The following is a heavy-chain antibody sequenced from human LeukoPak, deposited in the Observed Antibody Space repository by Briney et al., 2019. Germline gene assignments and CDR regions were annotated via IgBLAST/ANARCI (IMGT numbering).Heavy chain of an antibody. CDR3: ARVPGGYSYGSVRFDY. Sequence: HPGGSLRLSCEASGFTFSSYWMSWVRQAPGKGLEWVANIKTDGSEEYYVDSVKGRFTISRDNAKNSLYLQMNSLRAEDTAVYYCARVPGGYSYGSVRFDYWGQGTLVTVSS. J-gene: IGHJ4*02. CDR1: GFTFSSYW. D-gene: IGHD5-18*01. CDR2: IKTDGSEE. V-gene: IGHV3-7*03.